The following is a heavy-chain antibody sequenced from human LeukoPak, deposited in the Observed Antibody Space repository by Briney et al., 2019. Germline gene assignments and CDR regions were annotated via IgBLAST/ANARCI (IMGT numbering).Heavy chain of an antibody. J-gene: IGHJ4*02. CDR2: MNPNSGNT. Sequence: ASVKVSCKASGYTFTSYDINWVRQATAQGLEWMGWMNPNSGNTGYAQKFQGRVTMTRNTSISTAYMELSSLRSEDTAVYYCARELRDSSGYYRSFGLDYWGQGTLVTVSS. D-gene: IGHD3-22*01. CDR1: GYTFTSYD. V-gene: IGHV1-8*01. CDR3: ARELRDSSGYYRSFGLDY.